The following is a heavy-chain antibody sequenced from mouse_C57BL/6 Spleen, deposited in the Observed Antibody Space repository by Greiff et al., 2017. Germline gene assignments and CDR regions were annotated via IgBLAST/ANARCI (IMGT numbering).Heavy chain of an antibody. Sequence: VQLQQSGAELMKPGASVKLSCKATGYTFTGYWIEWVKQRPGHGLEWIGEILPGSGSTNYNEKFKGKATFTADTSSNTAYMQLSGLAAEDCASYYCASTGTQFAYWGQGTLVTVSA. V-gene: IGHV1-9*01. D-gene: IGHD4-1*02. CDR3: ASTGTQFAY. CDR1: GYTFTGYW. CDR2: ILPGSGST. J-gene: IGHJ3*01.